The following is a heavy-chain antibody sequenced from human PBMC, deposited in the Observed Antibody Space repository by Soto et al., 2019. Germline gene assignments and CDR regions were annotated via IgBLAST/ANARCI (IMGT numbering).Heavy chain of an antibody. CDR2: IYWDDDE. CDR1: GFSLTTPGVG. D-gene: IGHD3-10*01. J-gene: IGHJ4*02. Sequence: QINLKESGPTLVKPTQTLTLTCSFSGFSLTTPGVGVGWVRQSPGEALEWLALIYWDDDERYSPSLKTGVTISKDPSKNQVVLKMTNMAPVDTATYYCPRSRNLITEDAQVGDFDYWGQGILVSVSS. CDR3: PRSRNLITEDAQVGDFDY. V-gene: IGHV2-5*02.